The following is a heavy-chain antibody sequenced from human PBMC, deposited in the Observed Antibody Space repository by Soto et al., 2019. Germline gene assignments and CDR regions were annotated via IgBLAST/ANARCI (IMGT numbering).Heavy chain of an antibody. J-gene: IGHJ4*02. Sequence: QVQLVESGGGVVQPGRSLRLSCAASGFTFSSYAMHWVRQAPGKGLEWVAVISYDGSNKYYADSVKGRFTISRDNSKNTLYLQMNSLRAEDTAVYYCARDASMVRGRLKTIIDYWGQGTLVTVSS. D-gene: IGHD3-10*01. CDR3: ARDASMVRGRLKTIIDY. V-gene: IGHV3-30-3*01. CDR2: ISYDGSNK. CDR1: GFTFSSYA.